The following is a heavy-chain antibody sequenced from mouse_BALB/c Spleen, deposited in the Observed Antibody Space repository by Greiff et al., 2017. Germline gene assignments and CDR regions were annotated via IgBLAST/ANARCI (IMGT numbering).Heavy chain of an antibody. V-gene: IGHV1S135*01. D-gene: IGHD2-2*01. CDR2: IDPYNGGT. Sequence: EVQLQQSGPELVKPGASVKVSCKASGYSFTDYNMYWVKQSHGKSLEWIGYIDPYNGGTSYNQKFKGKATFTADTSSNTAYMQLSSLTSEDSAVYYCARWLRHYFDYWGQGTTLTVSS. CDR1: GYSFTDYN. J-gene: IGHJ2*01. CDR3: ARWLRHYFDY.